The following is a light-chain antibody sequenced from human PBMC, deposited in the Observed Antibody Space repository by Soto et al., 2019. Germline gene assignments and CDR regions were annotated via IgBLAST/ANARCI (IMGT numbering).Light chain of an antibody. Sequence: EIVLTQSPGTLSLSPGERATLSCRAGQSVSSNYLAWYQQKPGQAPRLLIYAASSKATGIPDRFSGSGSGTDFTLTISDVQPEDFAIYYCHQRQSWPRTFGQGTKVDIK. CDR2: AAS. J-gene: IGKJ1*01. CDR3: HQRQSWPRT. V-gene: IGKV3D-20*02. CDR1: QSVSSNY.